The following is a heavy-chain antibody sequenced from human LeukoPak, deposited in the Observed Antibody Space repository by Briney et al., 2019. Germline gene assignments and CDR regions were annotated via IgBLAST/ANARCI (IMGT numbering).Heavy chain of an antibody. CDR1: GGTFSSYA. J-gene: IGHJ4*02. CDR2: IIPIFGTA. CDR3: ARFDSSSWLDY. Sequence: GASVKVSCKASGGTFSSYAISWVRQAPGQGLEWMGGIIPIFGTANYAQKFQGRVTITADESTSTAYMELSSLRSDDTAVYYCARFDSSSWLDYWGQGTLVTVSS. D-gene: IGHD6-13*01. V-gene: IGHV1-69*13.